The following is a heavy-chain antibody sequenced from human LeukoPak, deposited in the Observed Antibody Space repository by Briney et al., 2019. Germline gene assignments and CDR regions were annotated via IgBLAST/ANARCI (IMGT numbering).Heavy chain of an antibody. Sequence: EASVKVSCKASGYTFTSYPISWVRQAPGQGLEWMGCITTYNGNTHYAQKLQGRVTMTTETSTSTAYMDLSGLRSDDTAVHYCARGYDYGDYVGDFDYWGQGTLVTVSS. CDR2: ITTYNGNT. D-gene: IGHD4-17*01. V-gene: IGHV1-18*01. J-gene: IGHJ4*02. CDR3: ARGYDYGDYVGDFDY. CDR1: GYTFTSYP.